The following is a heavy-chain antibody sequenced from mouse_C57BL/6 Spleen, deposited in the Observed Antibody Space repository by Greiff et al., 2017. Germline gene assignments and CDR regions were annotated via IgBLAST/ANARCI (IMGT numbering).Heavy chain of an antibody. D-gene: IGHD2-4*01. CDR3: ARGDEVYDYDGFDY. V-gene: IGHV1-31*01. J-gene: IGHJ2*01. CDR2: IYPYNGVS. CDR1: GYSFTGYY. Sequence: EVKLQESGPELVKPGASVKISCKASGYSFTGYYMHWVKQSHGNILDWIGYIYPYNGVSSYNQKFKGKATLTVDKSSSTAYMELRSLTSDDSAVYYCARGDEVYDYDGFDYWGQGTTLTVSS.